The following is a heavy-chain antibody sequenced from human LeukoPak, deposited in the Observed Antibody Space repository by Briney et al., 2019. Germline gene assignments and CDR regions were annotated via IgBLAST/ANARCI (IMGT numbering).Heavy chain of an antibody. D-gene: IGHD3-22*01. CDR2: IAGGGSST. J-gene: IGHJ4*02. V-gene: IGHV3-23*01. CDR1: GFTVSFYA. Sequence: GGSLRLSCAASGFTVSFYAMSWVRQAPGKGLEWVSVIAGGGSSTYYADSVKGRFTISRDNSKNTLYLQMNSLRAEDTAVYYCASRYYYDSSGYPRDYWGQGTLVTVSS. CDR3: ASRYYYDSSGYPRDY.